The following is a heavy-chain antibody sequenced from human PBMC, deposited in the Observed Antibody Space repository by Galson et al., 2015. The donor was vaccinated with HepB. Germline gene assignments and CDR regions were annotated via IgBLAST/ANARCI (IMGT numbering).Heavy chain of an antibody. J-gene: IGHJ6*02. CDR1: GGSFSVYY. D-gene: IGHD3-3*01. V-gene: IGHV4-34*01. Sequence: LSLTCAVYGGSFSVYYWSWIRQPPGKGLEWIGEINHSGSTNYNPSLKSRVTISVDTSKNQFSLKLSSVTAADTAVYYCARGLTIFGVAYDKRDYYYYGLDVWGQGTTVTVSS. CDR3: ARGLTIFGVAYDKRDYYYYGLDV. CDR2: INHSGST.